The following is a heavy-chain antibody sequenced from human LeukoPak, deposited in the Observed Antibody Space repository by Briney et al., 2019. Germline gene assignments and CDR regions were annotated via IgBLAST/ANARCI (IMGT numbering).Heavy chain of an antibody. CDR1: DGSISTFY. J-gene: IGHJ2*01. CDR2: THYSGTT. CDR3: ARVPLGQLLYWYFDL. D-gene: IGHD4-23*01. V-gene: IGHV4-59*01. Sequence: SETLSLTCAVSDGSISTFYWSWIRQPPGKGLEWIGYTHYSGTTYYNPSLKSRVTMSVNTSKHQFTLEMTSVTAADTAVYYCARVPLGQLLYWYFDLWGRGTLVTVSS.